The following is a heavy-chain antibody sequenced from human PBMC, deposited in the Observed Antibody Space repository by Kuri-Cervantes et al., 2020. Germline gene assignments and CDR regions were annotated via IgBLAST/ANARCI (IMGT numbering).Heavy chain of an antibody. V-gene: IGHV3-21*01. CDR2: ISSSSSYI. CDR3: ARDLDRELFDYMDV. D-gene: IGHD3-10*01. Sequence: GGSLRLSCVASGFTFSSAAMHWVRQAPGKGLEWVSSISSSSSYIYYADSVKGRFTISRDNAKNSLYLQMNSLRAEDTAVYYCARDLDRELFDYMDVWGKGTTVTVSS. CDR1: GFTFSSAA. J-gene: IGHJ6*03.